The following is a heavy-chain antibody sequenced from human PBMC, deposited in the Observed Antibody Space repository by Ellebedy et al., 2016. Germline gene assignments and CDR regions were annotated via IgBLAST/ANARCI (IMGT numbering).Heavy chain of an antibody. CDR1: SGSITTTTYY. D-gene: IGHD1-26*01. CDR2: IYYSGSA. CDR3: ASCGTDYHYGLDV. Sequence: SETLSLTXTVSSGSITTTTYYWGWIRQSPGQGLEWIGNIYYSGSAYYNPSPKSRVIISVDSSKNQFSLKLSSVTAADTAVYYCASCGTDYHYGLDVWGQGTTVTVSS. V-gene: IGHV4-39*07. J-gene: IGHJ6*02.